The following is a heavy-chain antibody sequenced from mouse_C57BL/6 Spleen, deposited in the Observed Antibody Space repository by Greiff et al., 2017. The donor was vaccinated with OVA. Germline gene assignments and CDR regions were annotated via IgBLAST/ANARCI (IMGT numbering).Heavy chain of an antibody. CDR1: GYTFTSYW. J-gene: IGHJ4*01. Sequence: QVQLKQPGAELVKPGASVKLSCKASGYTFTSYWMQWVKQRPGQGLEWIGEIDPSDSYTNYNQKFKGKATLTVDTSSSTAYIQLSSLTSEDSAVYSGDRRYSSSAVYAMDYWGQGTSVTVSS. D-gene: IGHD1-1*01. CDR3: DRRYSSSAVYAMDY. V-gene: IGHV1-50*01. CDR2: IDPSDSYT.